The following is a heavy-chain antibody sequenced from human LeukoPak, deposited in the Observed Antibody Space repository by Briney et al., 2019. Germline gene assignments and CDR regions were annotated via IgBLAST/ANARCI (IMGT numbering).Heavy chain of an antibody. CDR2: IYYTGNT. V-gene: IGHV4-39*07. Sequence: SETLSLTCSVSGDSIIGYYWGWIRQPPGKGLEWIGNIYYTGNTYYNSSLKSRVTISVDTSKNQFSLKLSSVTAADTAVYYCAREAYCGGDCYSGFDYWGQGTLVTVSS. CDR1: GDSIIGYY. D-gene: IGHD2-21*02. CDR3: AREAYCGGDCYSGFDY. J-gene: IGHJ4*02.